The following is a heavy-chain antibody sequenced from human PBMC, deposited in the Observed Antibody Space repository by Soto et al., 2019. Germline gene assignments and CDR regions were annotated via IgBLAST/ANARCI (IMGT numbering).Heavy chain of an antibody. CDR2: IKLDNGDT. CDR1: GYTFTKYF. J-gene: IGHJ4*01. V-gene: IGHV1-3*01. Sequence: ASVKVSCKASGYTFTKYFMHWVRQAPGQRLEWMGWIKLDNGDTKSSDNFQGRVTITRDTSATTAYMELSSLRSEDTAVYYCARGVRENSGYSPYVYWG. D-gene: IGHD3-22*01. CDR3: ARGVRENSGYSPYVY.